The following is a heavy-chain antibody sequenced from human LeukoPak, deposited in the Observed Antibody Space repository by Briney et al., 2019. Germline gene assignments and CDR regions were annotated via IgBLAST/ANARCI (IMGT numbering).Heavy chain of an antibody. V-gene: IGHV4-34*01. J-gene: IGHJ4*02. CDR3: ARIPCSSTSCYTLGFDY. CDR2: INHSGST. Sequence: SETLSLTCAVYGGSFSGYYWSWIRQPPGKGLEWIGEINHSGSTNYNPSLKSRVTISVDTSKNQFSLKLSSVTAADTAVYYCARIPCSSTSCYTLGFDYWGQGTLVTVSS. D-gene: IGHD2-2*02. CDR1: GGSFSGYY.